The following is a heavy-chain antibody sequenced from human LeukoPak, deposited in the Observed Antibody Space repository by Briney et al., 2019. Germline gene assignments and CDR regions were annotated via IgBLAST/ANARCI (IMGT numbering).Heavy chain of an antibody. D-gene: IGHD5-18*01. CDR3: ARDYRDVGYSYGYIWFDP. V-gene: IGHV3-21*01. J-gene: IGHJ5*02. CDR1: GFTFSSYS. Sequence: GGSLRLSCAASGFTFSSYSMNGVRQAPGKGLEGVSSISSSSSYIYYADAVKGRFTISRDNAKNSLYLQMNSLRAEDTAVYYCARDYRDVGYSYGYIWFDPWGQGTLVTVSS. CDR2: ISSSSSYI.